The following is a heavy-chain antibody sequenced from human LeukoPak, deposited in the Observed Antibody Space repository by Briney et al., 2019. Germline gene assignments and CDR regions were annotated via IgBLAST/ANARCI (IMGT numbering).Heavy chain of an antibody. V-gene: IGHV1-18*01. CDR1: GCTFTSYG. D-gene: IGHD4-17*01. CDR2: ISAYNGNT. J-gene: IGHJ4*02. Sequence: ASVKVSCKASGCTFTSYGISWVRQAPGQGLEWMGWISAYNGNTNYAQKLQGRVTMTTDTSTSTAYMELRSLRSDDTAVYYCARALYDYGDYGLFDYWGQGTLVTVSS. CDR3: ARALYDYGDYGLFDY.